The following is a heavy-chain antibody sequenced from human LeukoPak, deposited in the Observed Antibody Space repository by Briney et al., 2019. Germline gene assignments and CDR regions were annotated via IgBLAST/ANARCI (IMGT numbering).Heavy chain of an antibody. CDR3: AGARSGWYGIDY. D-gene: IGHD6-19*01. J-gene: IGHJ4*02. Sequence: SETLSLTCDVSGDSITSSYWWAWIRPPPGKGLEWIGEINHSGGTNYNPSLKSRVTISVDTSKNQFSLKLSSVTAADTAVYYCAGARSGWYGIDYWGQGTLVTVSS. V-gene: IGHV4/OR15-8*01. CDR2: INHSGGT. CDR1: GDSITSSYW.